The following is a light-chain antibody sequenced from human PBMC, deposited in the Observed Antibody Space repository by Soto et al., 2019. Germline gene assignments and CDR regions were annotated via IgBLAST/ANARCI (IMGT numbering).Light chain of an antibody. Sequence: QSVLAHPASVSWSPGQSITISCTGTSTDIGGYRYVSWYQQHPGKVPKLIIYEVSNRPSGVSDRFSGSKSDNTASLTISGLQAEDEADYYCSSYRTISTLVFGGGTKVTVL. V-gene: IGLV2-14*01. CDR3: SSYRTISTLV. J-gene: IGLJ3*02. CDR1: STDIGGYRY. CDR2: EVS.